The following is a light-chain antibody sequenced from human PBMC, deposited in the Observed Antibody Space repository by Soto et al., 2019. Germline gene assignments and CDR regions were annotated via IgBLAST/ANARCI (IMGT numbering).Light chain of an antibody. V-gene: IGKV1-5*03. J-gene: IGKJ1*01. CDR3: QQYGSSGT. CDR1: QSINMW. CDR2: RAS. Sequence: EIQMTQSPSTLSASEGDRVTITCRASQSINMWLAWYQQKPGKAPKLLIYRASSLESGVPSRFSGSGSGTDFTLTISRLEPEDFAVYYCQQYGSSGTFGQRTKVDI.